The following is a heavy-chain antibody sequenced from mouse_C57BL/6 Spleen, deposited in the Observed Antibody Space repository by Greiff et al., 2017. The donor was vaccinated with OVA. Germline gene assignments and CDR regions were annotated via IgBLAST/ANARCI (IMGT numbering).Heavy chain of an antibody. V-gene: IGHV1-76*01. J-gene: IGHJ2*01. CDR1: GYTFTDYY. CDR3: ARSGQLRLGFDY. Sequence: VKLMESGAELVRPGASVKLSCKASGYTFTDYYINWVKQRPGQGLEWIARIYPGSGNTYYNEKFKGKATLTAEKSSSTAYMQLSSLTSEDSAVYFCARSGQLRLGFDYWGQGTTLTVSS. CDR2: IYPGSGNT. D-gene: IGHD3-2*02.